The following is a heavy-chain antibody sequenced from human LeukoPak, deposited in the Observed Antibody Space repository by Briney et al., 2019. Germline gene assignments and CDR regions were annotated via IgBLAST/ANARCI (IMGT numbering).Heavy chain of an antibody. V-gene: IGHV3-48*03. CDR1: GFTFSSYE. Sequence: PGGSLRLSCAASGFTFSSYEMNSVRQAPGEGLEWVSSISRSATTIYYADSVKGRFTISRDNAKNSLYLQMNSLRAEDTAVYFCARVGALSSSWLRYWGQGTLVTVSS. D-gene: IGHD6-13*01. CDR3: ARVGALSSSWLRY. CDR2: ISRSATTI. J-gene: IGHJ4*02.